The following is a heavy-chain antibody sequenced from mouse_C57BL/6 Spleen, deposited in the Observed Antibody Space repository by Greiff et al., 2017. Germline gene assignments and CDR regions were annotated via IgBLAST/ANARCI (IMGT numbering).Heavy chain of an antibody. CDR3: ARSELFFDY. CDR2: ISSGSSTI. V-gene: IGHV5-17*01. J-gene: IGHJ2*01. CDR1: GFTFSDYG. Sequence: EVQVVESGGGLVKPGGSLKLSCAASGFTFSDYGMHWVRQAPEKGLEWVAYISSGSSTIYYADTVKGRFTISRDNAKNTLFLQMTSLRSEDTAMYYCARSELFFDYWGQGTTLTVSS.